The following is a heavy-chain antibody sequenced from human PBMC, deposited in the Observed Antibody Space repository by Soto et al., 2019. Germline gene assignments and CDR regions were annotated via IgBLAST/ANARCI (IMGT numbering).Heavy chain of an antibody. D-gene: IGHD2-2*02. CDR2: IIPIFNST. J-gene: IGHJ4*02. V-gene: IGHV1-69*06. CDR1: GSRFSNYV. CDR3: AREGRGKKAGYNGLVSLGY. Sequence: SVKVSCKVSGSRFSNYVISWVRQAPGHGLEWLGRIIPIFNSTKYAQSFQGRVTITADKSTSTASLELSSLRSDDPAVYYCAREGRGKKAGYNGLVSLGYWGQGTLVTVSS.